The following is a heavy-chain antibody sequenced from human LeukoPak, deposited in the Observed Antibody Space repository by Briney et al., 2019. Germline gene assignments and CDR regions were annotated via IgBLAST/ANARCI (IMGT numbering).Heavy chain of an antibody. CDR1: GFTFSSYS. J-gene: IGHJ4*02. Sequence: PGGSLRLSCAASGFTFSSYSMNWVRQAPGKGLEWVSSISSSSSYIYYADSVKGRLTISRDNAKNSLYLQMNSLRAEDTAVYYCARLERESYSLDYWGQGTLVTVSS. V-gene: IGHV3-21*01. CDR2: ISSSSSYI. CDR3: ARLERESYSLDY. D-gene: IGHD1-26*01.